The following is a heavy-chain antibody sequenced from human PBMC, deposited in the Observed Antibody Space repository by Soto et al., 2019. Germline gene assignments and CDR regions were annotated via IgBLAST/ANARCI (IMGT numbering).Heavy chain of an antibody. V-gene: IGHV3-23*01. Sequence: GGSLRLSCAASGLTFSTYVMSWVRQAPGKGLEWVSAISGSGGSTYYVDSVKGRFTISRDNSRNTLYLQMNSLRPEDTAVYYCASSSFGYRGYFDYWGQGTLVTVSS. CDR1: GLTFSTYV. J-gene: IGHJ4*02. CDR2: ISGSGGST. CDR3: ASSSFGYRGYFDY. D-gene: IGHD5-18*01.